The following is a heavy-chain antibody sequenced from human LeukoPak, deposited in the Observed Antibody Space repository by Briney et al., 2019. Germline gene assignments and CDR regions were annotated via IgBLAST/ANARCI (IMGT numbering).Heavy chain of an antibody. CDR1: GFTVSSNY. D-gene: IGHD3-22*01. J-gene: IGHJ6*03. CDR3: SRGDIRPAYYDSSGYYPPLSPAYYYYMDV. CDR2: IYSDRST. Sequence: GGSLRLSCAASGFTVSSNYMSWVRQAPGKGLEWVSVIYSDRSTYYADSVKGRFTISRDNSKNTLYLQMNSLRAEDTAVYYCSRGDIRPAYYDSSGYYPPLSPAYYYYMDVWGKGTTVTISS. V-gene: IGHV3-53*01.